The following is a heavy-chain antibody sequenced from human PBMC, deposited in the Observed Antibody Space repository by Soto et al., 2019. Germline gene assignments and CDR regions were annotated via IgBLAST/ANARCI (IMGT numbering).Heavy chain of an antibody. CDR3: ARHYGDGYDYLDY. Sequence: SETLSLTCTVSGGSITSGGYYWSWIRQHPGKGLEWIGYIYYSGFTYYNPSLKSRVTISVDTSKNQFSLKLSSVTAADTAVYYCARHYGDGYDYLDYWGQGTLVTVSS. D-gene: IGHD5-12*01. J-gene: IGHJ4*02. CDR2: IYYSGFT. V-gene: IGHV4-31*03. CDR1: GGSITSGGYY.